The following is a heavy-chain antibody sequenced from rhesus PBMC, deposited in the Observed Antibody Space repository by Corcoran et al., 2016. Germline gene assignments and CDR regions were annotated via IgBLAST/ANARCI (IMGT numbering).Heavy chain of an antibody. V-gene: IGHV3S25*01. Sequence: EVQLVESGGGLVQPGGSLRLSCAASGFTFSSYGMYWVRQAPGKGLEWISAINSGGGSTYYADSVKGRVTIARDNSKNTLSLQMNSLRAEDTAVYYCAKDRIQTDFDYWGQGVLVTVSS. CDR2: INSGGGST. J-gene: IGHJ4*01. CDR1: GFTFSSYG. CDR3: AKDRIQTDFDY. D-gene: IGHD4-23*01.